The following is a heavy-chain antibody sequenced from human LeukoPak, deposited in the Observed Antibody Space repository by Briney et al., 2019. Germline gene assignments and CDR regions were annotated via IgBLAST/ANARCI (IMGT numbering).Heavy chain of an antibody. V-gene: IGHV4-59*08. J-gene: IGHJ3*02. CDR1: GGSISSYY. D-gene: IGHD2-2*01. CDR3: ARQGCSGNTCFYAFDI. CDR2: IYYSGRT. Sequence: PSETLSLTCTVSGGSISSYYWSWIRQPPGKGLEWIGYIYYSGRTNYNPSLRSRVTVSVDTSKNQFSLKLSSVTAADTAVYYCARQGCSGNTCFYAFDIWGQGTMVTVSS.